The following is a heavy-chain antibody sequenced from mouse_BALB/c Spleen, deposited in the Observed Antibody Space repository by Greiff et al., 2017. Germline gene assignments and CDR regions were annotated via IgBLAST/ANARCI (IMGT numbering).Heavy chain of an antibody. CDR2: IWAGGST. D-gene: IGHD1-1*01. CDR1: GFSLTSYG. CDR3: ARAYYYGSSSWYFDV. J-gene: IGHJ1*01. Sequence: QVQLQQSGPGLVAPSQSLSITCTVSGFSLTSYGVHWVRQPPGKGLEWLGVIWAGGSTNYNSALMSRLSISKDNSKSQVFLKMNSLQTDDTAMYYCARAYYYGSSSWYFDVWGAGTTVTVSS. V-gene: IGHV2-9*02.